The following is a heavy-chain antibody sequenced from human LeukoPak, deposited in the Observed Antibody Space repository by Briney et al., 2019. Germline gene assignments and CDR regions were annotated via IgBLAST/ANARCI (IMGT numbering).Heavy chain of an antibody. CDR1: GLTFSRYW. V-gene: IGHV3-23*01. J-gene: IGHJ4*02. Sequence: GGSLKLSCAASGLTFSRYWMSWVRQAPGKGLEWVSSISGSGGRTYYADSVKGRFTISRDNSKNTLYLQMNSLRAEDTAVYYCAKDRRRDSSGYDYWGQGTLVTVSS. CDR2: ISGSGGRT. CDR3: AKDRRRDSSGYDY. D-gene: IGHD3-22*01.